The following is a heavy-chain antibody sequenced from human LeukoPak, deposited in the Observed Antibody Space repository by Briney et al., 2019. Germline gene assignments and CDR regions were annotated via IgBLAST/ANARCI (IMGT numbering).Heavy chain of an antibody. J-gene: IGHJ3*02. CDR1: GGSLGTYY. CDR3: ARDRYSGYDGFGAFDI. CDR2: IYYRGST. V-gene: IGHV4-59*01. D-gene: IGHD5-12*01. Sequence: SETLSLTCTVSGGSLGTYYWSWIRQPPGKGLEWIGFIYYRGSTNYNPSLESRVTISIDTSKNRFSLKLSSVTAADTAVYYCARDRYSGYDGFGAFDIWGQGTMVTVSS.